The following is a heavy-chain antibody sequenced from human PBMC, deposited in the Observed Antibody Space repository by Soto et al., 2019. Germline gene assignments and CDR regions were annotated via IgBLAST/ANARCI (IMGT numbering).Heavy chain of an antibody. D-gene: IGHD2-21*01. CDR3: VRHWGG. V-gene: IGHV3-23*01. CDR2: IATTGETT. J-gene: IGHJ4*01. CDR1: GFTFNTYD. Sequence: EVQLLESGGGLVQPGGSLSLSCAASGFTFNTYDMSWVRQAPGTGLEWVSSIATTGETTFNADSVSGRFTISRDKSKNTLFLQINTLRADVTPIDYCVRHWGGWGHGTLVTVSS.